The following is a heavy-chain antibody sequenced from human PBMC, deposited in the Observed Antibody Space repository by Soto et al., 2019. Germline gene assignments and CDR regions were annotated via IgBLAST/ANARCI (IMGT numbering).Heavy chain of an antibody. CDR3: TRESDSSSWMTKFDY. CDR2: ISYDGSNQ. CDR1: GFTFSTHA. V-gene: IGHV3-30-3*01. D-gene: IGHD6-13*01. J-gene: IGHJ4*02. Sequence: GGSLRLSCAASGFTFSTHAIHWVRQAPGKGLEWVAGISYDGSNQYYADSVRGRFTISRDNSKNTLYPQMNIVRAEDTAVYYCTRESDSSSWMTKFDYWGQGT.